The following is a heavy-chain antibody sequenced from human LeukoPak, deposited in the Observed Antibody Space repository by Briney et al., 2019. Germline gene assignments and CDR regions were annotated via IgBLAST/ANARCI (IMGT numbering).Heavy chain of an antibody. CDR3: ARDRGGTAAAAVYYFDY. CDR2: INPNSGGT. D-gene: IGHD6-13*01. CDR1: GYTFTGYY. J-gene: IGHJ4*02. Sequence: ASVKVSCKASGYTFTGYYMHWVRQAPGQGLEWMGWINPNSGGTNCAQKFQGWVTMTRDTSISTAYMELSRLGSDDTAVYYCARDRGGTAAAAVYYFDYWGQGTLVTVSS. V-gene: IGHV1-2*04.